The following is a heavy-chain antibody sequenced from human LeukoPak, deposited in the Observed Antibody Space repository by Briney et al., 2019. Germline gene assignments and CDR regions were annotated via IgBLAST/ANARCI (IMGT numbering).Heavy chain of an antibody. Sequence: SETLSLTCTVSGGSISSSSYYWGWIRQPPGKGLEWIGSIYYSGSTYYNPSLKSRVTISVDTSKNQFSLKLSSVTAADTAVYYCARSYDCSSTSCYFDPWGQGTLVTVSS. J-gene: IGHJ5*02. CDR2: IYYSGST. CDR3: ARSYDCSSTSCYFDP. CDR1: GGSISSSSYY. D-gene: IGHD2-2*01. V-gene: IGHV4-39*01.